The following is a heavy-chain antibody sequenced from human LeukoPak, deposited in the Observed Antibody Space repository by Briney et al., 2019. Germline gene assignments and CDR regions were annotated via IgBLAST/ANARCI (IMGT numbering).Heavy chain of an antibody. CDR1: GGSISSASYF. D-gene: IGHD3-22*01. V-gene: IGHV4-39*01. J-gene: IGHJ3*01. CDR2: LYYSGST. CDR3: AKAGVRYSDSSALYAFDF. Sequence: SETLSLTCTVSGGSISSASYFWGWIRQPPGKGLEWIGTLYYSGSTYYSASLKSRVTMSGDTSRNQFSLRLSSVNAADTADYYCAKAGVRYSDSSALYAFDFWGPGTMVTVSS.